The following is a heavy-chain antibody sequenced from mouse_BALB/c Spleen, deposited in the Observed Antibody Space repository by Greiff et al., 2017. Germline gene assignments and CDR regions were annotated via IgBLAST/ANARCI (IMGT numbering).Heavy chain of an antibody. V-gene: IGHV3-8*02. D-gene: IGHD1-1*01. J-gene: IGHJ3*01. CDR2: ISYSGST. Sequence: DVKLVESGPSLVKPSQTLSLTCSVTGDSITSGYWNWIRKFPGNKLEYMGYISYSGSTYYNPSLKSRISITRDTSKNQYYLQLNSVTTEDTATYYCARKDYGSSYGFAYWGQGTLVTVSA. CDR1: GDSITSGY. CDR3: ARKDYGSSYGFAY.